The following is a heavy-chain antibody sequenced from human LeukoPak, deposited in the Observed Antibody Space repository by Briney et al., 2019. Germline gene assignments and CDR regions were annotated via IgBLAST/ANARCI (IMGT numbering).Heavy chain of an antibody. CDR2: VYYGGIT. CDR1: RGSINSYY. CDR3: ARGRYAITMVRGVIGGVAQGSGYSFDY. D-gene: IGHD3-10*01. J-gene: IGHJ4*02. V-gene: IGHV4-59*12. Sequence: PSETLSLTCTVSRGSINSYYWSWIRQSPGKGLEWIGYVYYGGITNCSPPLKSRLIISLDTSKNQFSLKLSSVTAADTAVYYCARGRYAITMVRGVIGGVAQGSGYSFDYWGQGTLVTVSS.